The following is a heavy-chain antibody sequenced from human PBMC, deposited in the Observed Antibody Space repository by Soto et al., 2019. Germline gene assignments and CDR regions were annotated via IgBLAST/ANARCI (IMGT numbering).Heavy chain of an antibody. V-gene: IGHV3-53*04. J-gene: IGHJ4*02. CDR2: IYSGGST. CDR3: ARHGTADYGGYFAY. D-gene: IGHD4-17*01. Sequence: EVQLVESGGGLVQPGGSLRLSCAASGFTVSSNYMSWVRQAPGKGLEWVSVIYSGGSTYYADSVKGRFTISRHNSKNTLYLQMNSLRAEDTAVYYCARHGTADYGGYFAYWGQGTLVTVSS. CDR1: GFTVSSNY.